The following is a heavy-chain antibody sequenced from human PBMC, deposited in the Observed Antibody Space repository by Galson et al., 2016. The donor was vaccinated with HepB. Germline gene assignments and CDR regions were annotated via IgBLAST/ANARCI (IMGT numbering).Heavy chain of an antibody. J-gene: IGHJ2*01. CDR2: ISGSGGNS. D-gene: IGHD3-22*01. Sequence: SLRLSCAASGFTFSSYAMSWVRQAPGKGLEWVSAISGSGGNSYYADSVKGRFTISRDNSKNTLYVQMHSLRAEDTAVYYCAKDHYDSSGYRSYWYIDLWGRGTLATVSS. CDR1: GFTFSSYA. V-gene: IGHV3-23*01. CDR3: AKDHYDSSGYRSYWYIDL.